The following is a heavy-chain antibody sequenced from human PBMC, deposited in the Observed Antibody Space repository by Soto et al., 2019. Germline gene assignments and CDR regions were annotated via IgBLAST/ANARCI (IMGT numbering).Heavy chain of an antibody. D-gene: IGHD2-15*01. Sequence: QVQLVQSGAEVKKPGSSVKVSCKASGGTFSSYAISWVRQAPGQGLEWMGGIIPIFGTANYAQKFQGRVNIRAAESTRTAYMGLSSLRAEDTAVYYCARHPGGRGYSYGMDVWGQGTTVSVSS. V-gene: IGHV1-69*12. CDR1: GGTFSSYA. J-gene: IGHJ6*02. CDR2: IIPIFGTA. CDR3: ARHPGGRGYSYGMDV.